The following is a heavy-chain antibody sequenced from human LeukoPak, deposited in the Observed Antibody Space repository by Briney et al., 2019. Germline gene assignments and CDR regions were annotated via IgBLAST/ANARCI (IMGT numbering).Heavy chain of an antibody. J-gene: IGHJ4*02. CDR2: IYTTGTT. D-gene: IGHD3-16*01. CDR3: ARHGYTASHYFLDY. Sequence: SETLSLTCTVSSGSINSYYWGWVRQPAGRGLEWIGRIYTTGTTHYNPSLESRLTMSVDTSKRQFSLNLRSVTAADTAIYFCARHGYTASHYFLDYWGQGILVTASS. V-gene: IGHV4-4*07. CDR1: SGSINSYY.